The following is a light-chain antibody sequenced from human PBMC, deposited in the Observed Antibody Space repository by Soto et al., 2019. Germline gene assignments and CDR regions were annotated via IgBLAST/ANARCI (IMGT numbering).Light chain of an antibody. Sequence: DIQMTQSPSSLSASVGDRVTITCRASQSISSYLNWYQQKPGKAPKVLIYAAYSLQSGVPSRFSGSGYGTDCTLTISSLQPEDFATYYCQQSYSTPTTFGQGTNLEIK. CDR1: QSISSY. CDR3: QQSYSTPTT. V-gene: IGKV1-39*01. CDR2: AAY. J-gene: IGKJ2*01.